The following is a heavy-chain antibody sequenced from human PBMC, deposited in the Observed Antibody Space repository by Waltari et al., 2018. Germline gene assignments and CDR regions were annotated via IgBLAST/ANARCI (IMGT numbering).Heavy chain of an antibody. V-gene: IGHV4-4*07. J-gene: IGHJ3*02. CDR3: AGKGIAVAGDAFDI. CDR1: GGSISSYY. D-gene: IGHD6-19*01. Sequence: VQLQESGPGLVKPSETLSLTCTVSGGSISSYYWSWIRQPAGKGLEWIGRIYSSGSTNYNPALKRRVTMSVDTSKNQFSLKLSSVTAADTAVYYCAGKGIAVAGDAFDIWGQGTMVTVSS. CDR2: IYSSGST.